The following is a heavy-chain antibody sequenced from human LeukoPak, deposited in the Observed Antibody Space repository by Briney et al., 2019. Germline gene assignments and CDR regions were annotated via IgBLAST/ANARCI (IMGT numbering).Heavy chain of an antibody. J-gene: IGHJ4*02. Sequence: ASVKVSCKASGYTFTSYYMHWVRQAPGQGLEWMGIINPSGGSTSYAQKFQGRVTMTRDMSTSTVYMELSSLRSEDTAVYYCARASGGYDFDYWGQGTLVTVSS. D-gene: IGHD1-26*01. CDR2: INPSGGST. CDR3: ARASGGYDFDY. CDR1: GYTFTSYY. V-gene: IGHV1-46*01.